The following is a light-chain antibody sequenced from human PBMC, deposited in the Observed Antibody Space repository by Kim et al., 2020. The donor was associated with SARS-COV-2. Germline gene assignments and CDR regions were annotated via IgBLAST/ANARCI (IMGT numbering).Light chain of an antibody. CDR1: SLRRYY. CDR3: NSRDSSGNHYV. Sequence: ALRQNIRITCQGDSLRRYYASWYRQKPGQAPVLVIYGKNNRPSGIPDRFSGSSSGNTASLTITGAQAEDEADYYCNSRDSSGNHYVFGTGTKVTVL. J-gene: IGLJ1*01. CDR2: GKN. V-gene: IGLV3-19*01.